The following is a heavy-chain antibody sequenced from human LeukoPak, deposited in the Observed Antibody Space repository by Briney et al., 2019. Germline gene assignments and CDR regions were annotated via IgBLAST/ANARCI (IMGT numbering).Heavy chain of an antibody. V-gene: IGHV4-59*08. D-gene: IGHD3-16*02. CDR3: ASVRGLGVITPYLDY. CDR1: GGSINSDH. CDR2: ISYTGST. J-gene: IGHJ4*02. Sequence: TSETLSLTCTVSGGSINSDHWSWIRQPPGKGLEWIGCISYTGSTHYNPSLKSRVTILVDTSKNHFSLKLGSVTAADTAVYYCASVRGLGVITPYLDYWGQGTLVTVSS.